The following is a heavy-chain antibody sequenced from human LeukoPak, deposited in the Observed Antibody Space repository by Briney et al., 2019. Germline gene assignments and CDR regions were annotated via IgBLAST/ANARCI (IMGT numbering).Heavy chain of an antibody. CDR2: ISGSGGST. Sequence: GGSLRLSCAASGFTFSSYAMSWVRQAAGKGLEWVSAISGSGGSTYYADSVKGRFTISRDNSKNTLYLQMNSLRAEDTAVYYCAKGETSFGVVTPFDYWGQGTLVTVSS. J-gene: IGHJ4*02. D-gene: IGHD3-3*01. CDR1: GFTFSSYA. CDR3: AKGETSFGVVTPFDY. V-gene: IGHV3-23*01.